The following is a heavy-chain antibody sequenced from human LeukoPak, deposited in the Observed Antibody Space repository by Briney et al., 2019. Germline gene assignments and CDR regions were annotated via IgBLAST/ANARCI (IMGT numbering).Heavy chain of an antibody. V-gene: IGHV3-11*03. CDR3: ARRGTTYCTVDSCHPNWFDP. CDR2: INGSSSDT. J-gene: IGHJ5*02. CDR1: GFTFSDYY. Sequence: GRSLRPSRAPSGFTFSDYYITSIRQAPGGGLEWISYINGSSSDTKYADSVKGRFTISRDNAKNSVYLLMNSLRAEDTAVYYCARRGTTYCTVDSCHPNWFDPWGQGTLVTVSS. D-gene: IGHD2-15*01.